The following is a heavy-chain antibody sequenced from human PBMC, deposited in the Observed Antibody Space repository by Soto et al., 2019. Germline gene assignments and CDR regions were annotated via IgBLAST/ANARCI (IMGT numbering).Heavy chain of an antibody. J-gene: IGHJ4*02. V-gene: IGHV1-46*01. CDR2: INPSGGST. CDR3: ARDFNADRDGYNHFDY. D-gene: IGHD5-12*01. CDR1: GYTFTSYY. Sequence: ASVNVSCKASGYTFTSYYMHWVRQAPGQGLEWMGIINPSGGSTSYAQKFQGRVTMTRDTSTSTVYMELSSLRSEDTAVYYCARDFNADRDGYNHFDYWGQGTLVTVSS.